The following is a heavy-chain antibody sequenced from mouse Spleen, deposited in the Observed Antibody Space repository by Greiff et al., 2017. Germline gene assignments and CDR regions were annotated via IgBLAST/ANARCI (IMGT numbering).Heavy chain of an antibody. CDR3: ASTVVATNYAMDY. J-gene: IGHJ4*01. CDR2: IWSGGST. CDR1: GFSLTSYG. Sequence: QVHVKQSGPGLVQPSQSLSITCTVSGFSLTSYGVHWVRQSPGKGLEWLGVIWSGGSTDYNAAFISRLSISKDNSKSQVFFKMNSLQADDTAIYYCASTVVATNYAMDYWGQGTSVTVSS. V-gene: IGHV2-2*01. D-gene: IGHD1-1*01.